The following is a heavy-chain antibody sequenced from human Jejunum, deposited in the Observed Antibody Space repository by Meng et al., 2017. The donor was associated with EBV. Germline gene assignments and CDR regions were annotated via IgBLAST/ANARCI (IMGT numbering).Heavy chain of an antibody. Sequence: QVSPGAAGPGPAKPSQPRSLACGASEASFNAVGYYWSCIRQPPGRGLEWVGSMNKMGNTCQNPSLKSRLTMSVDTSKDTFFLKLTSVTSTDTAVSYCARATITRFRARGVPEASHNWGQGALVTVSS. J-gene: IGHJ4*02. D-gene: IGHD3-10*01. CDR1: EASFNAVGYY. CDR2: MNKMGNT. CDR3: ARATITRFRARGVPEASHN. V-gene: IGHV4-30-4*01.